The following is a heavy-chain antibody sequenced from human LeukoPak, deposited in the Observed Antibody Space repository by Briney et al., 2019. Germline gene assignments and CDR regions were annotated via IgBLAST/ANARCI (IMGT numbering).Heavy chain of an antibody. Sequence: SVKVSCKASGGTFSSYAISWVRQAPGQGLEWMGGIIPIFGTANYTQKFQGRVTITADESTSTAYMELSSLRSEDTAVYYCARAEVGATPYYYYYGMDVWGQGTTVTVSS. J-gene: IGHJ6*02. V-gene: IGHV1-69*13. CDR2: IIPIFGTA. CDR1: GGTFSSYA. CDR3: ARAEVGATPYYYYYGMDV. D-gene: IGHD1-26*01.